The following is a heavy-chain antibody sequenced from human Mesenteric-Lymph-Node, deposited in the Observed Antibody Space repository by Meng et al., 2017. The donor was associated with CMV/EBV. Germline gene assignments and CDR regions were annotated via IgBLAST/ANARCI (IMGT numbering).Heavy chain of an antibody. CDR3: ARDRSLGSSVSYYYGMDV. CDR1: GFTFSSYS. J-gene: IGHJ6*02. V-gene: IGHV3-48*04. Sequence: GESLKISCAASGFTFSSYSINWVRQAPGKGLEWVSYISTSSTIYYADSVKGRFTISRDNAKNSLYLQMNSLRAEDTAVYYCARDRSLGSSVSYYYGMDVWGQGTMVTVSS. CDR2: ISTSSTI. D-gene: IGHD3-10*01.